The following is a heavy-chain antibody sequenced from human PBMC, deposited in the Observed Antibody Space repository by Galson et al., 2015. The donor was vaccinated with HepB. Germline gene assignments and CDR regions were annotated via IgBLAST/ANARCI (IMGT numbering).Heavy chain of an antibody. D-gene: IGHD5-24*01. V-gene: IGHV3-23*01. CDR1: GFTFSSYA. Sequence: SLRLSCAASGFTFSSYAMSWVRQAPGKGLEWVSAITESGVTTYYADSVKGRFTISRDNSKSTLYLQMNSLRAEDTAVYYCAKDWFATMTTRIFDYWGQGTLVTVSS. CDR3: AKDWFATMTTRIFDY. J-gene: IGHJ4*02. CDR2: ITESGVTT.